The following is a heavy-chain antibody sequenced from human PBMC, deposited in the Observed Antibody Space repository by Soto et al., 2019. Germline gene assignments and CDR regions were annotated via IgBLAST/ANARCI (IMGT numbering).Heavy chain of an antibody. D-gene: IGHD3-22*01. Sequence: KPSETLSLTCTVSGGSISSGDYYWSWIRQPPGKGLEWIGYIYYSGSTYYNPSLKSRVTISVDTSKNQFSLKLSSVTAADTAVYYCARDSRPNYYDSSALVGFDPWGQGTLVTVSS. CDR2: IYYSGST. V-gene: IGHV4-30-4*01. CDR1: GGSISSGDYY. CDR3: ARDSRPNYYDSSALVGFDP. J-gene: IGHJ5*02.